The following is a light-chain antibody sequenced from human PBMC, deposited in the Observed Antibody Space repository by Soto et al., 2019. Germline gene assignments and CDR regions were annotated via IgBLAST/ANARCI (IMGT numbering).Light chain of an antibody. CDR2: GAS. CDR3: QQYGSSPTT. J-gene: IGKJ5*01. CDR1: QSISSSY. V-gene: IGKV3-20*01. Sequence: EIVLTQSPGTLSLSPGERATLSCRASQSISSSYLAWYQQKPGQAPRLLIYGASSRATGIPDRFSGSGSGTDFSLTSSRLEPEDFAVYYFQQYGSSPTTFGQGTRLEIK.